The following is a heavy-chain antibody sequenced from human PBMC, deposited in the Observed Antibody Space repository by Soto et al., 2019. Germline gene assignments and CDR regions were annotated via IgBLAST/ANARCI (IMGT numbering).Heavy chain of an antibody. D-gene: IGHD3-3*01. CDR1: GFTFSSYA. V-gene: IGHV3-23*01. J-gene: IGHJ6*03. Sequence: GGSLRLSCAASGFTFSSYAMSWVRQAPGKGLEWVSAISGSGGSTYYADSVKGRFTISRDNSKNTLYLQMNSLRAEDTAVYYCAKDSGVAYYDFWSGSTMDVWGKGTTVTVSS. CDR3: AKDSGVAYYDFWSGSTMDV. CDR2: ISGSGGST.